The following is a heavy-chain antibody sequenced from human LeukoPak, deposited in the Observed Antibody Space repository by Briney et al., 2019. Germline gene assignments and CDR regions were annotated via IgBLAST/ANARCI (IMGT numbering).Heavy chain of an antibody. Sequence: PGGSLRLSCAASGFIFSSYSMHWVRQAPGKGLEWVSSISSSSSYIYYADSMKGRFTISRDNAKNSLFLQMNSLRAEDTALYYCARDRGNGFNSYFFDYWGQGTLVTVSS. CDR1: GFIFSSYS. D-gene: IGHD5-24*01. V-gene: IGHV3-21*01. CDR3: ARDRGNGFNSYFFDY. J-gene: IGHJ4*02. CDR2: ISSSSSYI.